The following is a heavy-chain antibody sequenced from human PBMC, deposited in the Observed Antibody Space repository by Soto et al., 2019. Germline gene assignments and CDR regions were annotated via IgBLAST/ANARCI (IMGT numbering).Heavy chain of an antibody. Sequence: QVQLQQWGAGLLKPSETLSLTCAVYGGSFSGYYWSWIRQPPGKGLEWIGEINHSGSTNYNPSLKSRVTISVDTSKNQFSLKLNSVTAADTAVYYCARVPEGYNYGDYWGQGTLVTVSS. CDR1: GGSFSGYY. D-gene: IGHD5-18*01. V-gene: IGHV4-34*01. CDR3: ARVPEGYNYGDY. J-gene: IGHJ4*02. CDR2: INHSGST.